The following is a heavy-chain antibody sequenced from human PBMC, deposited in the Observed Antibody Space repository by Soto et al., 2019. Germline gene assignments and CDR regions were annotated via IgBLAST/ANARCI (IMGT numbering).Heavy chain of an antibody. D-gene: IGHD3-9*01. CDR2: IRQDGSEI. V-gene: IGHV3-7*02. J-gene: IGHJ4*02. CDR3: VRFWPPPYSDALTDYTDAFDY. Sequence: RQAPGKGLEWVANIRQDGSEINYVDSVKGRFTISRDNTKNSLYLQMNSLRAEDTAIYYCVRFWPPPYSDALTDYTDAFDYWGQGTLVTVSS.